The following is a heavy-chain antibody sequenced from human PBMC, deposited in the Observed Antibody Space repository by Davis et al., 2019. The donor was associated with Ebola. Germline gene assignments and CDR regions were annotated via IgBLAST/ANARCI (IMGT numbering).Heavy chain of an antibody. CDR2: ISRYNGRT. V-gene: IGHV1-18*01. CDR1: GYMFTAYG. Sequence: AASVKVSCKTSGYMFTAYGITWVRQAPGQGLEWLGWISRYNGRTNLAQNVQGRVTLTTDTSTSTAYMELTSLRVDDTAVYYCARDGCSDSRCYTRTGNWLDPWGQGTQVTVSS. J-gene: IGHJ5*02. D-gene: IGHD2-2*02. CDR3: ARDGCSDSRCYTRTGNWLDP.